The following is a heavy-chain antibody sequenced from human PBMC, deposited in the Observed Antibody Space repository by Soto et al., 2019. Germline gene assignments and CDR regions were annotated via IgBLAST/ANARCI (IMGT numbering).Heavy chain of an antibody. CDR1: GFTFSNYA. CDR2: ITSDGDRT. D-gene: IGHD3-9*01. Sequence: GSLRLSCSVSGFTFSNYAMHWVRQAPGKGLEYVSGITSDGDRTWHADSVKDRFTISRDNPKNTLFLQMSSLRVEDTAKYFCVKGNQLLRYYFEFWGPEALVTAPQ. J-gene: IGHJ4*01. V-gene: IGHV3-64D*06. CDR3: VKGNQLLRYYFEF.